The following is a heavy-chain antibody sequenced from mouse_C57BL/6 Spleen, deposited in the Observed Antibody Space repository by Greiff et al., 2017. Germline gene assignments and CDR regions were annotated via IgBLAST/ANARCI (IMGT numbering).Heavy chain of an antibody. CDR3: TRDYGSRYFDV. V-gene: IGHV5-9-1*02. Sequence: EVKLMESGEGLVKPGGSLKLSCAASGFTFSSYAMSWVRQTPEKGLEWVAYISSGGDYIYYADTVKGRFTISRDNARNTLYLQMSSLKSEDTAMYYCTRDYGSRYFDVWGTGTTVTVSS. CDR1: GFTFSSYA. CDR2: ISSGGDYI. D-gene: IGHD1-1*01. J-gene: IGHJ1*03.